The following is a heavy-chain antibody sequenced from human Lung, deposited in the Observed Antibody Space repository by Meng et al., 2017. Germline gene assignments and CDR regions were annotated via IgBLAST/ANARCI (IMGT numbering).Heavy chain of an antibody. CDR1: GFNCDDYA. D-gene: IGHD3-22*01. V-gene: IGHV3-43D*03. CDR2: ISYDGRDA. Sequence: GESLMTYCATPGFNCDDYAMHWVRQAPPKGLEWVSLISYDGRDAYYADSVKGRFTISRDNTKNSLYVEMNSLCAEDTALYYGVKDLGAIGVTEVFDVWGQGTVVTVSS. CDR3: VKDLGAIGVTEVFDV. J-gene: IGHJ3*01.